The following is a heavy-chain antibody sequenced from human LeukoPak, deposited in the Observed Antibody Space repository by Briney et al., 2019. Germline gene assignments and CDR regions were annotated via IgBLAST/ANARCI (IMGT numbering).Heavy chain of an antibody. Sequence: GGSLRLSCVASGFTFSNYAMDWVHQAPGRGLEWVSLIGGTGYNTYYADSVKGRFTISRDNSENTLYLQMNSLRAEDTAVYYCAKAIEGVNTAMGHWGQGTLVTVSS. CDR3: AKAIEGVNTAMGH. CDR1: GFTFSNYA. V-gene: IGHV3-23*01. CDR2: IGGTGYNT. D-gene: IGHD5-18*01. J-gene: IGHJ4*02.